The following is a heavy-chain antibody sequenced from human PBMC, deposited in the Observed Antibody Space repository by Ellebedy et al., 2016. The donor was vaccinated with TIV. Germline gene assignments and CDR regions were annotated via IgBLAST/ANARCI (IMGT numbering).Heavy chain of an antibody. Sequence: GGSLRLSXAASGFTFSSYAMSWVRQAPGKGLEWVSAISGSGGSTYYADSVKGRFTISRDNAKNSLYLQMNSLRAEDTAVYYCARTHGDYWSLYYGMDVWGQGTTVTVSS. J-gene: IGHJ6*02. CDR3: ARTHGDYWSLYYGMDV. V-gene: IGHV3-23*01. D-gene: IGHD4-17*01. CDR1: GFTFSSYA. CDR2: ISGSGGST.